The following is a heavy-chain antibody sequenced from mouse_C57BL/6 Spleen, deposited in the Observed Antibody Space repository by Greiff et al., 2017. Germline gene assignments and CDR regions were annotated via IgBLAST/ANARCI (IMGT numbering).Heavy chain of an antibody. J-gene: IGHJ2*01. CDR3: ARSGLGSSGYYFDY. CDR1: GFTFSDYG. CDR2: ISSGSSTI. Sequence: EVQLVESGGGLVKPGGSLKLSCAASGFTFSDYGMHWVRQAPEKGLEWVAYISSGSSTIYYADTVKGRFTISRDNAKNTLFLQMTSLRSEDTAMYYCARSGLGSSGYYFDYWGQGTTLTVSS. V-gene: IGHV5-17*01. D-gene: IGHD1-1*01.